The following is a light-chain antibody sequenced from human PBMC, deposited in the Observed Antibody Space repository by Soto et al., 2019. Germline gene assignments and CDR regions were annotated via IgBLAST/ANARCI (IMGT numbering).Light chain of an antibody. J-gene: IGKJ2*01. CDR2: GAS. CDR3: KQYKKWPPYT. Sequence: EIVMTQSPATLSVSPGERATLSCRASQSVSSNLAWYQQKPGQAPRLLIYGASTRATGIPARFSGSGSGTEFTLTISSLQSEDFAVYYCKQYKKWPPYTFGQGTKLEIK. V-gene: IGKV3-15*01. CDR1: QSVSSN.